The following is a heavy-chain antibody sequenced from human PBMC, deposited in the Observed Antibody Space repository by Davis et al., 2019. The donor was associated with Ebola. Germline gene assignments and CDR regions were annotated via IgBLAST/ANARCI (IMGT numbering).Heavy chain of an antibody. V-gene: IGHV3-48*04. CDR3: ARGLLPTYFDY. CDR1: GFPFSTYH. D-gene: IGHD2-15*01. CDR2: ISSSSGTI. Sequence: PGGSLRLSCAASGFPFSTYHMIWVRQAPGKGLEWVSYISSSSGTIYYADSVKGRFTISRDNAKNSLYLQMNSLRAEDAAVYYCARGLLPTYFDYWGQGTLVTVSS. J-gene: IGHJ4*02.